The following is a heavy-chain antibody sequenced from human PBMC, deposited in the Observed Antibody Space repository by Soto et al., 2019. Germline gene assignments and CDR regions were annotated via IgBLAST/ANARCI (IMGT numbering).Heavy chain of an antibody. CDR2: ISSSSSTI. J-gene: IGHJ4*02. CDR1: GFTFSSYS. V-gene: IGHV3-48*02. Sequence: LRVSCAASGFTFSSYSMNCVRQAPGKWLEWVSYISSSSSTIYYADSVKGRFTISRDNDKNSLYLQMNSLRDEDTAVYYCARAGIAAAGFDYWGQGTLVTVSS. CDR3: ARAGIAAAGFDY. D-gene: IGHD6-13*01.